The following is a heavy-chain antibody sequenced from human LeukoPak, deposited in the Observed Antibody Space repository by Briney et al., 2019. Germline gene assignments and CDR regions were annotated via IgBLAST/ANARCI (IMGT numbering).Heavy chain of an antibody. Sequence: ASVKVSCKASGYTFTGYYMHWVRQAPGQGLEWMGWINPNSGDTNYAQKFQGRVTMTTDTSTSTAYMELRSLRSDDTAVYYCARDGVSSGYYLTTGDYWGQGTLVTVSS. CDR3: ARDGVSSGYYLTTGDY. CDR1: GYTFTGYY. J-gene: IGHJ4*02. CDR2: INPNSGDT. D-gene: IGHD3-22*01. V-gene: IGHV1-2*02.